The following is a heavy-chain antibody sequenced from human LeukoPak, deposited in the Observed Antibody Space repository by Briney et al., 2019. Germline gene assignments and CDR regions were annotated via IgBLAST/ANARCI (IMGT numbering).Heavy chain of an antibody. CDR3: ARDRGYRAGYFDY. Sequence: SVKVSCKASGGTFSSYAISWVRQAPGQGLEWMGRIIPIFGTANYAQKFQGRVTITADKSTSTAYMELSSLRSEDTAVYYCARDRGYRAGYFDYWGQGTLVTVSS. D-gene: IGHD5-18*01. V-gene: IGHV1-69*06. CDR1: GGTFSSYA. CDR2: IIPIFGTA. J-gene: IGHJ4*02.